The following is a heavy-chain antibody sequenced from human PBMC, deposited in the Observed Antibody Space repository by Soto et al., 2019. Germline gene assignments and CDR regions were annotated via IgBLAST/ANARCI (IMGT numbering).Heavy chain of an antibody. CDR2: IIPIFGTA. V-gene: IGHV1-69*06. CDR1: GGTFSSYA. CDR3: ARVGRPPNVYFDY. J-gene: IGHJ4*02. D-gene: IGHD6-6*01. Sequence: QVQLVQSGAEVKKPGSSVKVSCKASGGTFSSYAISWVRQAPGQGLEWMGGIIPIFGTANYAQKFQGRVTITADKSPRTAYMELSRLRSEDTAVYYCARVGRPPNVYFDYWGQGTLVTGSS.